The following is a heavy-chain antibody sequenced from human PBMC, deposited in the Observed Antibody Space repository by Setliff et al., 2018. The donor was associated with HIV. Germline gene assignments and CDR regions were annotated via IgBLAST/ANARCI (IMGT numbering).Heavy chain of an antibody. J-gene: IGHJ4*02. Sequence: SETLSLTCTVSGDSISRSSYYWGWIRQPPGKGLEWIGNIYYIGITNYYPSLESRVTISVDTSKNQFSLRLSSVTAADTAVYYCARGAIAAAGDFDYWGQGTLVTVS. CDR2: IYYIGIT. V-gene: IGHV4-39*07. CDR1: GDSISRSSYY. D-gene: IGHD6-13*01. CDR3: ARGAIAAAGDFDY.